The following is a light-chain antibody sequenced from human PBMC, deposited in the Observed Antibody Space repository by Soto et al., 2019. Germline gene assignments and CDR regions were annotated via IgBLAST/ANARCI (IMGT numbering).Light chain of an antibody. V-gene: IGLV2-14*01. Sequence: SVLTQPASVSGSPGQSITISCAGTSRDVGGYNYVSWYQQYPGKAPKVIISEVTNRPSGVPNRFSGSKSGNTASLTISGLQAEDEADYYCSSYTSVSTWLFGGGTKVTVL. CDR3: SSYTSVSTWL. J-gene: IGLJ2*01. CDR1: SRDVGGYNY. CDR2: EVT.